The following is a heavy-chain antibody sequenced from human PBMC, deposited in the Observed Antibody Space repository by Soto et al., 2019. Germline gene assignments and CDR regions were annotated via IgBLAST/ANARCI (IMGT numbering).Heavy chain of an antibody. CDR3: ASHDYGDFSFDY. J-gene: IGHJ4*02. V-gene: IGHV4-59*01. D-gene: IGHD4-17*01. CDR1: GGSISSYY. CDR2: IYYSGST. Sequence: SETLSLTCTVSGGSISSYYWSWIRQPPGKGLEWIGYIYYSGSTNYNPSLKSRVTISVDTSKNQFSLKLSSVTAADTAVYYCASHDYGDFSFDYWGQGTLVTVPS.